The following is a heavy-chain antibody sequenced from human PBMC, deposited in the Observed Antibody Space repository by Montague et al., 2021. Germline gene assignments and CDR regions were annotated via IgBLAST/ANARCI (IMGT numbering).Heavy chain of an antibody. J-gene: IGHJ6*03. CDR1: RSLINSDYY. Sequence: SETLSLTCTVSRSLINSDYYWGWIRQPPGKRLEWMGSVSHGGRTYYNPSLKRRVTISVDTSNNHFSLKLSSVTAADTAMYYCARERDRYYYMDIWGKGTTIPVSS. CDR2: VSHGGRT. V-gene: IGHV4-38-2*02. CDR3: ARERDRYYYMDI.